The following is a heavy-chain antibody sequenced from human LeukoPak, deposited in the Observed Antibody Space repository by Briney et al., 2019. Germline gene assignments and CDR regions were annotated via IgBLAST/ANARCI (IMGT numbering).Heavy chain of an antibody. J-gene: IGHJ6*03. CDR2: IIPVLGTT. Sequence: SVKVSCKASGGTFSRYAISWVRQAPGQGLEWMGGIIPVLGTTNYAQTFQDKVTITADESTSTAYMELRSLRSDDTAVYYCASSSSWYAYSYYYYYMDVWGKGTTVTVSS. V-gene: IGHV1-69*13. CDR3: ASSSSWYAYSYYYYYMDV. CDR1: GGTFSRYA. D-gene: IGHD6-13*01.